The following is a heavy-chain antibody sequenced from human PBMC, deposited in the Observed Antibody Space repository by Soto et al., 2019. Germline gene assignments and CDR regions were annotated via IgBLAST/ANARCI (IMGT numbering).Heavy chain of an antibody. V-gene: IGHV3-9*01. CDR3: AKVGSLGSYYGWGMDV. J-gene: IGHJ6*02. D-gene: IGHD3-10*01. CDR1: GFSFDDYA. CDR2: VSWNSDTI. Sequence: EVQLVESGGGLVQPGRSLRLSCVTSGFSFDDYAMHWVRQAPGKGLEWVSGVSWNSDTIGYADSVKGRFSISRDSAKKSLYLQMNSLRPEDTALYYCAKVGSLGSYYGWGMDVWGQGTTVTVSS.